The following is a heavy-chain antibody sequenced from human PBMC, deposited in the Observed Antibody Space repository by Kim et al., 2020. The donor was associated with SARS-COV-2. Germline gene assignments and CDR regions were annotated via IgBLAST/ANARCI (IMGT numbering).Heavy chain of an antibody. CDR2: IIPIFGTA. J-gene: IGHJ6*02. Sequence: SVKVSCKASGGTFSSYAISWVRQAPGQGLEWMGGIIPIFGTANYAQKFQGRVTITADESTSTAYMELSSLRSEDTAVYYCARDFVYLTDVKSITMIERYYYYGMDVWGQGTTVTVSS. D-gene: IGHD3-22*01. CDR1: GGTFSSYA. CDR3: ARDFVYLTDVKSITMIERYYYYGMDV. V-gene: IGHV1-69*13.